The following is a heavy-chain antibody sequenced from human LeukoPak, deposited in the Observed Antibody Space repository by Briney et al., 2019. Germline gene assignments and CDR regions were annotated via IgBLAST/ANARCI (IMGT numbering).Heavy chain of an antibody. CDR1: GFTFDDYA. V-gene: IGHV3-9*01. Sequence: GGSLRLSCAASGFTFDDYAMHWVRQAPGKGLEWVSGISWNSGSIGYADSVKGRFTISRDNAKNSLYLQMNSLRAEDTALYYCAKDITKQWLGYYFDYWGQGTLATVSS. D-gene: IGHD6-19*01. CDR3: AKDITKQWLGYYFDY. CDR2: ISWNSGSI. J-gene: IGHJ4*02.